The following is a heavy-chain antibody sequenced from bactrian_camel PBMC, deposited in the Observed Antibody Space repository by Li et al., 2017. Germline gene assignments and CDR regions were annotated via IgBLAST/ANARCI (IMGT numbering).Heavy chain of an antibody. J-gene: IGHJ4*01. V-gene: IGHV3-2*01. CDR3: AAGWLFHDYVPLYNY. Sequence: HVQLVESGGGLVQPGGSLRLSCAGSAASGFSIGGYYMTWVRQAPGKGLESVSRIYKDGSVTYYADSVKGRFTLSRDNAENTVYLQMNNPQPDDTAVYYCAAGWLFHDYVPLYNYWTQGTQVTVS. D-gene: IGHD4*01. CDR2: IYKDGSVT. CDR1: GFSIGGYY.